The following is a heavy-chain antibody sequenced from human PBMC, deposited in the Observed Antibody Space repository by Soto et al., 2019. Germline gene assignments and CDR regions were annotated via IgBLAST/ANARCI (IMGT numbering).Heavy chain of an antibody. CDR3: ARAYGGSYNWYFDL. Sequence: QVQLVQSGAEVKKPGSSVKVSCKASGGTFSSYAISWVRQAPGQGLEWMGGIIPIFGTANYAQKFQGRVTITADESTSTAYMELSSLRSEDTAVYYCARAYGGSYNWYFDLWGRSTLVTVSS. CDR2: IIPIFGTA. CDR1: GGTFSSYA. V-gene: IGHV1-69*12. D-gene: IGHD1-26*01. J-gene: IGHJ2*01.